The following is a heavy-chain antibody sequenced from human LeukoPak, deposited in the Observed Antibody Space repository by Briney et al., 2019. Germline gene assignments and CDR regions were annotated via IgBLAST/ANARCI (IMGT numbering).Heavy chain of an antibody. D-gene: IGHD6-19*01. CDR1: GGSIGSHY. CDR3: ARDKVAVDGPRFDS. Sequence: SETLSLTCLVSGGSIGSHYWTWIRQPPGKGLEWIGYISYSGSTNYNPSLKSRVTMSVDTSKNHFSLKLTSVTAADTAVYYCARDKVAVDGPRFDSWGQGTLVTVSS. V-gene: IGHV4-59*11. CDR2: ISYSGST. J-gene: IGHJ5*01.